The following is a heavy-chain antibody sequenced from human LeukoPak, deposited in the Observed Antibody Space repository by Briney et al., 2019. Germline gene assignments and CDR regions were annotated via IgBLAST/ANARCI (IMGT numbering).Heavy chain of an antibody. V-gene: IGHV5-51*01. CDR2: IYSDESII. CDR1: GYSFPKYW. Sequence: GESLKISCTASGYSFPKYWIGWVRQTPEKGLEWMGFIYSDESIIVYSPSFEGQVTISADNSISTAHLQWSSLTASDTAMYYCARHSAAGNYGMDVWGQGTTVTVSS. CDR3: ARHSAAGNYGMDV. D-gene: IGHD6-13*01. J-gene: IGHJ6*02.